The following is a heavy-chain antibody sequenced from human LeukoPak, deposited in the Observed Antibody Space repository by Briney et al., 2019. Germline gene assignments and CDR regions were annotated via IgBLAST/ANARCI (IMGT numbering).Heavy chain of an antibody. V-gene: IGHV3-30-3*01. CDR2: ISYDGSNK. J-gene: IGHJ3*02. Sequence: GGSLRLSCAASGFTFSSYAMHWVRQAPGKGLEWVAVISYDGSNKYYADSVKGRFTISRDNSKNTLYLQMNSLRAEDTAVYYCAKGIAAAGVRGNAFDIWGQGTMVTVSS. D-gene: IGHD6-13*01. CDR1: GFTFSSYA. CDR3: AKGIAAAGVRGNAFDI.